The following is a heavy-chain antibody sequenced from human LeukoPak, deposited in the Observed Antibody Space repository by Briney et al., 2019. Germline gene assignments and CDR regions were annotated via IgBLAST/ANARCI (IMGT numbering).Heavy chain of an antibody. CDR1: GYTLTELS. J-gene: IGHJ6*03. Sequence: GASVKVSCKVSGYTLTELSMHWLRQAPGKGLEWMGGFDPEDGETIYAQKFQGRVTMTEDTSTDTAYMELSSLRSEDTAVYYCATGMLDTIFGVVLEPYYYYYMDVWGKGTTVTVSS. V-gene: IGHV1-24*01. CDR2: FDPEDGET. CDR3: ATGMLDTIFGVVLEPYYYYYMDV. D-gene: IGHD3-3*01.